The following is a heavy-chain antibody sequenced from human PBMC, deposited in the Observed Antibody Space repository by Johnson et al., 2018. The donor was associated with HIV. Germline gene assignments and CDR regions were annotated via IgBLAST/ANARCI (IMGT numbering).Heavy chain of an antibody. CDR1: GFTFSSYA. V-gene: IGHV3-30*04. CDR3: AFDI. J-gene: IGHJ3*02. CDR2: ISYDGSNK. Sequence: QVQLVESGGGVVQPGGSLRLSCAASGFTFSSYAMHWVRQAPGKGLEWVAVISYDGSNKYYADSVKGRFTISRDNSKNTLYLQMNSLRAEDTAVYYCAFDIWGQGTKVTVSS.